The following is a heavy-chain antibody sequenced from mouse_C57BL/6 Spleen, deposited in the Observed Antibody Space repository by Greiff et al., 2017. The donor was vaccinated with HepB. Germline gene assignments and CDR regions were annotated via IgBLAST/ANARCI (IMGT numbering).Heavy chain of an antibody. D-gene: IGHD1-1*01. V-gene: IGHV1-26*01. J-gene: IGHJ2*01. CDR3: ARSHYGSSYEGYYFDY. CDR1: GYTFTDYY. Sequence: EVQLQQSGPELVKPGASVKISCKASGYTFTDYYMNWVKQSHGKSLEWIGDINPNNGGTSYNQKFKGKATLTVDKSSSTAYMELRSLTSEDSAVYYCARSHYGSSYEGYYFDYWGQGTTLTVSS. CDR2: INPNNGGT.